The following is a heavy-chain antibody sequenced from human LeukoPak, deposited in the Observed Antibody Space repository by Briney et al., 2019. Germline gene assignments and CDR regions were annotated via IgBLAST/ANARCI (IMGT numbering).Heavy chain of an antibody. CDR3: ARVLNFSRGTVTPLSNWDFDL. CDR1: GFTFSSYD. J-gene: IGHJ2*01. V-gene: IGHV3-13*04. CDR2: IGSAGDT. D-gene: IGHD4-17*01. Sequence: GGSLRLSCAASGFTFSSYDMHWVRQATGKGLEWVSAIGSAGDTYYPDSVKGGFTISRENARNSFYLQMNSLRAEDTAVYYCARVLNFSRGTVTPLSNWDFDLWGRGTLVTVS.